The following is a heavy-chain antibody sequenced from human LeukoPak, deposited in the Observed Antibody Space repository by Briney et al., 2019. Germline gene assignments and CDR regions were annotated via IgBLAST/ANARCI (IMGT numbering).Heavy chain of an antibody. J-gene: IGHJ6*02. CDR3: AKRGDSSGWYFGYYYYGMDV. D-gene: IGHD6-19*01. V-gene: IGHV3-30*18. Sequence: GGSLRLSCAASGFTFSSYGMHWVRQAPGKGLEWVAVISYDGSNKYYADSVKGRFTISRDNSKNTLYPQMNSLRAEDTAVYYCAKRGDSSGWYFGYYYYGMDVWGQGTTVTVSS. CDR1: GFTFSSYG. CDR2: ISYDGSNK.